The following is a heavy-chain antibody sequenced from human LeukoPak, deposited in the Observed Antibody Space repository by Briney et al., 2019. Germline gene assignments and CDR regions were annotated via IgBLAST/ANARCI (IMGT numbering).Heavy chain of an antibody. CDR2: IIPIFGTA. D-gene: IGHD3-3*01. V-gene: IGHV1-69*05. CDR3: ARSPGATIFGVLTNNWFDP. Sequence: SVKVSCKASGGTFSSYAISWVRQAPGQGLEWMGRIIPIFGTANYAQKFQGRVTITTDESTSTAYMELSSLRSEDTAVYYCARSPGATIFGVLTNNWFDPWGQGTLVTVSS. CDR1: GGTFSSYA. J-gene: IGHJ5*02.